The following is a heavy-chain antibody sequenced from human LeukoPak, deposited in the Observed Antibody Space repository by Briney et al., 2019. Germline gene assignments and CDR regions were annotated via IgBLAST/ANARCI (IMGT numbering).Heavy chain of an antibody. CDR2: MSPNSGNT. CDR3: ARGRGYYYYYYMDV. Sequence: ASVKVSCKASGYTFTSYDINWVRQATGQGLEWMGWMSPNSGNTGYAQKFQGRVTTTRNTSISTAYMELSSLRSEDTAVYYCARGRGYYYYYYMDVWGKGTTVTVSS. CDR1: GYTFTSYD. V-gene: IGHV1-8*01. J-gene: IGHJ6*03.